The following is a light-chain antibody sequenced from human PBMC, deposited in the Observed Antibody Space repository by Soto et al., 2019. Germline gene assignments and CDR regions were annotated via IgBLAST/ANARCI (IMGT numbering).Light chain of an antibody. CDR3: QQANSLPFT. J-gene: IGKJ2*01. CDR2: AAS. CDR1: QDIGNC. Sequence: DIQLIQSPSFMSASVGDSISITCRASQDIGNCLAWYQQKPGKGPKLLIYAASTLQSGVPARFSVSGSGTEFTLTISSLRPEDFATYFCQQANSLPFTFGRGTRLEI. V-gene: IGKV1-12*02.